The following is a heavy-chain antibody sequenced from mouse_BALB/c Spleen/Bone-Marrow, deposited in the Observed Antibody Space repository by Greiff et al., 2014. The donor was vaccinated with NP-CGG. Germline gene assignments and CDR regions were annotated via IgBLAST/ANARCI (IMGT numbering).Heavy chain of an antibody. CDR3: TRNWDDYFDY. J-gene: IGHJ2*01. CDR2: IDPETGGN. CDR1: GYTFTDYE. Sequence: QVQLKESGAELVRPGASVTLSCKASGYTFTDYEIHWVKQTPAHGLEWIGAIDPETGGNAYNQKFKGKATLTADKSSSTAYMELRSLTSEDSAVYYCTRNWDDYFDYWGQGTTLTVSS. V-gene: IGHV1-15*01. D-gene: IGHD4-1*01.